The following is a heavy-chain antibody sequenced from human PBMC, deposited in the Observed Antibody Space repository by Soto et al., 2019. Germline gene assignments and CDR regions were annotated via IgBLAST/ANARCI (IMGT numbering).Heavy chain of an antibody. CDR1: GFTFSDYS. D-gene: IGHD3-16*01. J-gene: IGHJ4*02. CDR3: ARAEKSYLRLGGAIDY. CDR2: ISGYSSTI. V-gene: IGHV3-48*01. Sequence: GGSLRLSCAASGFTFSDYSMSWVRQAPGKGLEWVSYISGYSSTIYYADSVKGRFTISRDNVKNSLYLQMNSLRAEDTAVYYCARAEKSYLRLGGAIDYWGQGTLVTVSS.